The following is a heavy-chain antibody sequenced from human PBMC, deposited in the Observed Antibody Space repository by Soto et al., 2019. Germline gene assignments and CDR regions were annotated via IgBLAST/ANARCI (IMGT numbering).Heavy chain of an antibody. D-gene: IGHD3-22*01. J-gene: IGHJ4*02. CDR2: ISGSGGST. CDR1: GFTFSSYA. CDR3: AKLGSGYLSVFDY. V-gene: IGHV3-23*01. Sequence: AGGSLRLSCAASGFTFSSYAMSWVRQAPGKGLEWVSAISGSGGSTYYADSVKGRFTISRDNSKNTLYLQMNSLRAEDTAVYYCAKLGSGYLSVFDYWGQGTLVTVSS.